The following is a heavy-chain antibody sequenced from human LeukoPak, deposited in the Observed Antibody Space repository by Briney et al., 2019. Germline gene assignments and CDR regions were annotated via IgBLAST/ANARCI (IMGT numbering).Heavy chain of an antibody. CDR1: GYSFTSYW. Sequence: GESLKISCKGSGYSFTSYWIGWVRQVPGKGLEWMGIIYPGDSDTRYGPSFQGQVTIPADKSISTAYLQWSSLKASDTAMYFCARGVQLLSFDSWGQGTLVTVSS. CDR3: ARGVQLLSFDS. CDR2: IYPGDSDT. V-gene: IGHV5-51*01. J-gene: IGHJ4*02. D-gene: IGHD2-2*01.